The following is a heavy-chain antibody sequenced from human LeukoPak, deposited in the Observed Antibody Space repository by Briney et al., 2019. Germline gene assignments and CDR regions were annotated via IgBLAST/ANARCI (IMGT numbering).Heavy chain of an antibody. D-gene: IGHD3-10*01. J-gene: IGHJ4*02. CDR1: GFIFDNYG. Sequence: PGGSLRLSCIASGFIFDNYGIHWFRQAPGKGLEWISLISRDGSTPYYADSVKGRFTISRDNSKNSLFLQMNSLTPEDTAVYYCARNIGGTSTACWGQGTLVTVSS. CDR3: ARNIGGTSTAC. CDR2: ISRDGSTP. V-gene: IGHV3-43*01.